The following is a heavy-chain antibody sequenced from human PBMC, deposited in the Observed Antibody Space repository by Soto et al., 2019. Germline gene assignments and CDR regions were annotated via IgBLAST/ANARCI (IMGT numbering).Heavy chain of an antibody. CDR2: ISGSGGST. Sequence: GGSLRLSCAASGFTFSSYAMSWVRQAPGKGLEWVSAISGSGGSTYYADSVKGRFTISRDNSKNTLYLQMNSLRAEDTAVYYFAKEGPLVINNKNYYYYGMDVWGQETTGTV. D-gene: IGHD3-9*01. J-gene: IGHJ6*02. CDR3: AKEGPLVINNKNYYYYGMDV. CDR1: GFTFSSYA. V-gene: IGHV3-23*01.